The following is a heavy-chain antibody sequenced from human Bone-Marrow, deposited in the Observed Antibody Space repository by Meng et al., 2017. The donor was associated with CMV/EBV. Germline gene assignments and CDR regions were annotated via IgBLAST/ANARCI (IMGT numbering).Heavy chain of an antibody. Sequence: ASVKVSCKASGYTFTGYYMHWVRQAPGQGLEWMGWINPNSGGTNYAQKFQGRVTMTRDTSISTAYMELSSLRSEDTAVYYCARTQIAVEAGGTKTKYYYYGLDVWGQGTTVTVSS. D-gene: IGHD1/OR15-1a*01. CDR1: GYTFTGYY. V-gene: IGHV1-2*02. CDR2: INPNSGGT. J-gene: IGHJ6*02. CDR3: ARTQIAVEAGGTKTKYYYYGLDV.